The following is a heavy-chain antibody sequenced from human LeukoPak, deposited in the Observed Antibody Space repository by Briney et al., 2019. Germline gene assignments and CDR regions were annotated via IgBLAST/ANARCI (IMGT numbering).Heavy chain of an antibody. J-gene: IGHJ4*02. V-gene: IGHV3-23*01. CDR2: ISGSGGST. CDR3: AKDRGEWELLYFDY. D-gene: IGHD1-26*01. CDR1: GFTFSSYA. Sequence: GGSLRLSCAASGFTFSSYAMSWVRQAPGKGLEWVSAISGSGGSTYYADSVKGRFTISRDNPKNTLYLQMNSLRAEDTAVYYCAKDRGEWELLYFDYWGQGTLVTVSS.